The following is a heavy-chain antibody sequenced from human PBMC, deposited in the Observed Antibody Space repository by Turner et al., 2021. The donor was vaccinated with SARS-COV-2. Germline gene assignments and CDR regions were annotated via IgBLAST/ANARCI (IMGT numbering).Heavy chain of an antibody. V-gene: IGHV4-59*01. D-gene: IGHD3-22*01. Sequence: QVQLQESGPVLVKPSETLSPTSTVSGGSISSYYWSWIRQPPGKGLEWIGYIYYSGSTNYNPTLKSRLTISVDTSKNQFSLKRSSVTAADTAAYYGSSNYYDRSGDNYAFDYWGQGTLVTVSS. CDR1: GGSISSYY. J-gene: IGHJ4*02. CDR3: SSNYYDRSGDNYAFDY. CDR2: IYYSGST.